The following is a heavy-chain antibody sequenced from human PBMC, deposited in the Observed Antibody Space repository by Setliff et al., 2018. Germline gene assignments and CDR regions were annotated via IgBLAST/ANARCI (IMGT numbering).Heavy chain of an antibody. J-gene: IGHJ4*02. CDR1: GYSFSRHW. CDR2: IYPGDSDF. Sequence: GESLKISCKGSGYSFSRHWIGWVRQVPGKGLEWMGIIYPGDSDFRYNPSFQGQVTISADKSINTAYLQWSNLKASDTAIYYCARRTGFAVAGFDHWGQGTLVTVSS. V-gene: IGHV5-51*01. CDR3: ARRTGFAVAGFDH. D-gene: IGHD6-19*01.